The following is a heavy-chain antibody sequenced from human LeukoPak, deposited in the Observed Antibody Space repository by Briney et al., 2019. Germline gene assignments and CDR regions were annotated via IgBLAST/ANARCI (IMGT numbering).Heavy chain of an antibody. J-gene: IGHJ4*02. CDR2: IYHSGST. Sequence: PSETLSLTCAVYGGSFSGYYWSWIRQPPGKGLEWIGEIYHSGSTNYNPSLKSRVTISVDKSKNQFSLKLSSVTAADTAVYYCARYGDYEGGYFDYWGQGTLVTVSS. D-gene: IGHD4-17*01. V-gene: IGHV4-34*01. CDR1: GGSFSGYY. CDR3: ARYGDYEGGYFDY.